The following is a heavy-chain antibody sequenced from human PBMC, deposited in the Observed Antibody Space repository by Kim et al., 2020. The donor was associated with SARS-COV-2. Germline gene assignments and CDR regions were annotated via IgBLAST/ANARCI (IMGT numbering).Heavy chain of an antibody. CDR2: ISYDGSNK. CDR1: GFTFSSYA. CDR3: ARDSVLWSGKDYYYGMDD. V-gene: IGHV3-30*04. Sequence: GGSLRLSCAASGFTFSSYAMHWVRQAPGKGLEWVAVISYDGSNKYYADSVKGRFTISRDNSKNTLYLQMNSQRAEDTAVYYWARDSVLWSGKDYYYGMDDGGQGTTVTVSS. D-gene: IGHD6-25*01. J-gene: IGHJ6*02.